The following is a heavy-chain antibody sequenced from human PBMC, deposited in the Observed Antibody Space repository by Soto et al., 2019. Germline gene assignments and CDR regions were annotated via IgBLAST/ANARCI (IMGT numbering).Heavy chain of an antibody. CDR1: GFTFSSHG. D-gene: IGHD4-17*01. V-gene: IGHV3-74*01. CDR2: INSEGSST. CDR3: ASPPTNLDYDDDTWFDP. Sequence: GGSLRLSCAASGFTFSSHGMHWVRQAPGKGLVWVSRINSEGSSTSYADSVKGRFTISRDNAQNTLFLQMNSLRAEDTAVYYCASPPTNLDYDDDTWFDPWGQGTLVTVSS. J-gene: IGHJ5*02.